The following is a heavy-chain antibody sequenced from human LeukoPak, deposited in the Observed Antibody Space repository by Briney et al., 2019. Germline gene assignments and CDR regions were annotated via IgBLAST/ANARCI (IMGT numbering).Heavy chain of an antibody. CDR1: GGSISSSSYL. V-gene: IGHV4-39*07. D-gene: IGHD3-22*01. Sequence: SETLSLTCTVSGGSISSSSYLWGWIRQPPGKGLEWIGSIYYSGSTYYNPSLKSRVTISVDTSKNQFSLKLSSVTAADTAVYYCARGPYYYDSSGYIDYWGQGTLVTVSS. CDR2: IYYSGST. CDR3: ARGPYYYDSSGYIDY. J-gene: IGHJ4*02.